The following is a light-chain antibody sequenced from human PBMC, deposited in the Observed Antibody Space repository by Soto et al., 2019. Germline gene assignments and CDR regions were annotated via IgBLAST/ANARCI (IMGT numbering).Light chain of an antibody. CDR3: SSYTSSSTLYV. Sequence: ALTQPASVSGSPGQSITISCTGTSSDVGGYNYVSWYQQHPGKAPKLMIYEVSNRPSGVSNRFSGSKSGNTASLTISGLQAGDEADYYCSSYTSSSTLYVFGTGTKVTVL. CDR1: SSDVGGYNY. V-gene: IGLV2-14*01. J-gene: IGLJ1*01. CDR2: EVS.